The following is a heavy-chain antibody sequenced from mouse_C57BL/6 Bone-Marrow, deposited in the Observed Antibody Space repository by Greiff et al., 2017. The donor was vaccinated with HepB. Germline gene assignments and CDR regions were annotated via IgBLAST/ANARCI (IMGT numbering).Heavy chain of an antibody. Sequence: QVQLQQSGAELARPGASVKLSCKASGYTFTSYGISWVKQRTGQGLEWIGEIYPRSGNTYYNEKFKGKATLTADKSSSTAYMELRSLTSEDSAVYFCARSRDGYHGGFAYWGQGTLVTVS. CDR2: IYPRSGNT. V-gene: IGHV1-81*01. CDR3: ARSRDGYHGGFAY. J-gene: IGHJ3*01. CDR1: GYTFTSYG. D-gene: IGHD2-3*01.